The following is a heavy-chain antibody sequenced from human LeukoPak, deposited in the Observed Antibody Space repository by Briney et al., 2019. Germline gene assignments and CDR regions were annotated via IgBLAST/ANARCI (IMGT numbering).Heavy chain of an antibody. V-gene: IGHV3-23*01. CDR2: ISRSGGNT. D-gene: IGHD3-3*01. CDR1: GFTFSSYA. J-gene: IGHJ4*02. Sequence: PGGSLRLSCAVSGFTFSSYAMTWVRQAPGKGLEWVSAISRSGGNTYYADSVKGRFTISRDNSKNTLYLQMNSLRVEDTAVYYCAKQYDFWSGPDYWGQGTLVTVSS. CDR3: AKQYDFWSGPDY.